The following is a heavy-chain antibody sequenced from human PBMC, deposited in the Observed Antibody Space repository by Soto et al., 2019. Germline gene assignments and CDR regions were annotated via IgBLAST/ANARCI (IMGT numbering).Heavy chain of an antibody. Sequence: QVQLVESGGGLVKPGGSLRLSCAASGIVFSDYMSWVRQAPGKGLEWLSYISGSGRTIYSAGSVKGRFTISRDNATNSLYLQMNNVRTEDTAVYYCAGLPFPWGWFDPWGQGTLVTVSS. J-gene: IGHJ5*02. V-gene: IGHV3-11*01. CDR1: GIVFSDY. D-gene: IGHD3-16*01. CDR2: ISGSGRTI. CDR3: AGLPFPWGWFDP.